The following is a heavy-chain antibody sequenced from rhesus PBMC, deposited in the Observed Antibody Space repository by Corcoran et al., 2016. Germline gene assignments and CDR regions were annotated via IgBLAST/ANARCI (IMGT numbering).Heavy chain of an antibody. CDR3: AKDTVTTLGRQDAFDF. D-gene: IGHD4-23*01. V-gene: IGHV4-143*01. J-gene: IGHJ3*01. Sequence: QVQLQESGPGVVKPSETLSLTCAGSGGSISGYYLWSWIRQPPGKGLEWLGYIYGGSGSTSYNPSLKSRVIISIDTSKNQFSLKLSSVTAADTAVYYCAKDTVTTLGRQDAFDFWGQGLRVTVSS. CDR2: IYGGSGST. CDR1: GGSISGYYL.